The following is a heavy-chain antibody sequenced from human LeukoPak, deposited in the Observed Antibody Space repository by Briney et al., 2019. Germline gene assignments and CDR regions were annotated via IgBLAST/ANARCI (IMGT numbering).Heavy chain of an antibody. CDR3: ARDRGYSYGSRPFFDY. CDR2: ISSSSSYI. V-gene: IGHV3-21*01. D-gene: IGHD5-18*01. Sequence: GGSLRLSCAASGFTFSSYSMNWVRQAPGKGLEWVSSISSSSSYIYYADSVKGRFTISRDNAKNSLYLQMNSLRAEDTAVYYCARDRGYSYGSRPFFDYWGQGTLVTVSS. CDR1: GFTFSSYS. J-gene: IGHJ4*02.